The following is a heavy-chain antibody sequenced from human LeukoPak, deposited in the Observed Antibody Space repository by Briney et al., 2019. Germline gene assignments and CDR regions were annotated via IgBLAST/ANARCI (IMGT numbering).Heavy chain of an antibody. CDR1: GFTFSSYA. D-gene: IGHD5/OR15-5a*01. J-gene: IGHJ4*02. V-gene: IGHV3-23*01. CDR2: ISDRDHNT. Sequence: GGSLRLSCAAFGFTFSSYAMTWVRQAPGKGLEWVSSISDRDHNTYYADSVKGRFTISRDNSKNTLYLQMNSLRAEDTAVYYCAKGGLSRAGLDFWGQGTLVTVSS. CDR3: AKGGLSRAGLDF.